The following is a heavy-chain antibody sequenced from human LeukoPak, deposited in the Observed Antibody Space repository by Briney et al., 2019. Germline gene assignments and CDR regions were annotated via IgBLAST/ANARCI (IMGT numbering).Heavy chain of an antibody. Sequence: ASVKVSCKPSGYTFTGYALSWVRQAPGQGLEWMGWISTYSGNTNYAQKLQGRITMTIETSTSTAYMELRSLRSDDAAVYYCARGGPRVVTYGNFDYWGQGTLVTVSS. V-gene: IGHV1-18*01. CDR2: ISTYSGNT. CDR3: ARGGPRVVTYGNFDY. CDR1: GYTFTGYA. D-gene: IGHD2-21*02. J-gene: IGHJ4*02.